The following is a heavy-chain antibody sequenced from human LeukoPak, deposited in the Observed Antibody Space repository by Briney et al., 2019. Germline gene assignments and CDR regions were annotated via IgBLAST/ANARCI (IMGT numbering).Heavy chain of an antibody. D-gene: IGHD6-19*01. CDR3: ARASPVAGMSIDY. J-gene: IGHJ4*02. CDR1: GGSFSGYY. V-gene: IGHV4-34*01. CDR2: INHSGST. Sequence: SETLSLTCAVYGGSFSGYYWSWIRQPPGKGLEWIGEINHSGSTNYSPSLKSRLTISVDTSNNQFSLRLSSVTAADTAVYYCARASPVAGMSIDYWGQGTLVTVSS.